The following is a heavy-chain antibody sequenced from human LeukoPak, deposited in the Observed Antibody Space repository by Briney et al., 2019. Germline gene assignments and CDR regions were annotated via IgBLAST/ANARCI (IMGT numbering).Heavy chain of an antibody. V-gene: IGHV3-30*18. Sequence: GGSLRLPCAASGFTFSSYGMHWVRQAPGKGLEWVAIISSDGSKRHYADSVKGRFTISRDNSKNTVYIQMNNLRSEDTAVYYCAKKYSGYGDFYYYGMDAWGQGTTVTVSS. CDR3: AKKYSGYGDFYYYGMDA. D-gene: IGHD5-12*01. CDR2: ISSDGSKR. CDR1: GFTFSSYG. J-gene: IGHJ6*02.